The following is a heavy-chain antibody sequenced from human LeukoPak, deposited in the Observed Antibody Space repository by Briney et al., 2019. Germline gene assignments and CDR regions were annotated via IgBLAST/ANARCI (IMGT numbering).Heavy chain of an antibody. D-gene: IGHD5-12*01. Sequence: PGGSLRLSCAASGFTFSSYAMHWVRQAPGKGLEWVAVISYDGSNKYYADSVRGRFTISRDNAKNSLYLQMNSLRAEDTAVYYCARCDTRSGSGFQCYAFDIWGQGTMVTVSS. J-gene: IGHJ3*02. CDR1: GFTFSSYA. CDR2: ISYDGSNK. CDR3: ARCDTRSGSGFQCYAFDI. V-gene: IGHV3-30-3*01.